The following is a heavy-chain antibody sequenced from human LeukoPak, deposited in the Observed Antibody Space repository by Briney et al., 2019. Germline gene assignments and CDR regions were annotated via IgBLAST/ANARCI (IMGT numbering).Heavy chain of an antibody. Sequence: PGGSLRLSCAASGFTFSSYSMNWVRQAPGKGLEWVSSISSSSSYIYYADSVKGRFTICRDNAENSLYLQMNSLRAEDTAVYYCARGTDYYGSGSYYIQDYYYYGMDVWGQGTTVTVSS. CDR2: ISSSSSYI. V-gene: IGHV3-21*01. CDR3: ARGTDYYGSGSYYIQDYYYYGMDV. CDR1: GFTFSSYS. D-gene: IGHD3-10*01. J-gene: IGHJ6*02.